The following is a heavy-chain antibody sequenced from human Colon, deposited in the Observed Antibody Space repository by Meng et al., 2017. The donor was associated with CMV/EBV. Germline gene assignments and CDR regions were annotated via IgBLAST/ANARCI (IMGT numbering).Heavy chain of an antibody. Sequence: GGSLRLSCTASGFTFSGYWMHWARQAPGKGLVWVSRINSDGSSTTYADSVKGRFTISRDNAKNSLYLQMSSLRAEDTAVYYCARTLGHCNSTSCPDAFDVWGQGTMVTVSS. CDR2: INSDGSST. D-gene: IGHD2-2*01. V-gene: IGHV3-74*01. CDR3: ARTLGHCNSTSCPDAFDV. CDR1: GFTFSGYW. J-gene: IGHJ3*01.